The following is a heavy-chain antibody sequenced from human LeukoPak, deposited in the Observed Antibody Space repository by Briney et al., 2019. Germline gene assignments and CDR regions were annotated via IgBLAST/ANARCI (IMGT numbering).Heavy chain of an antibody. V-gene: IGHV4-59*01. CDR1: GGSITNYY. D-gene: IGHD3-10*01. J-gene: IGHJ3*02. CDR3: ARDPFGSNAFDI. Sequence: SETLSLKCIVAGGSITNYYWSWIRQPPGKGLEWIGYIYYSGSTKYNPSLKSRVTISVDTSNNQFSLRLSSETAADTAVYYCARDPFGSNAFDIWGQGTVVAVSS. CDR2: IYYSGST.